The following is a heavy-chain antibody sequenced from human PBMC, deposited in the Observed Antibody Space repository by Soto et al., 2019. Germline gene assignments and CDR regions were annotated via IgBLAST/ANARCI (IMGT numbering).Heavy chain of an antibody. J-gene: IGHJ5*02. CDR2: IYHSGST. CDR3: ARVASP. Sequence: QLQLQESGSGLVKPSQTLSLTCAVAGGTISSGGYSWSWIRQPPGKGLEWIGYIYHSGSTYYNPSITRGVPLSVDRSKTQFSLKLRSVTAADTAVYYCARVASPWGKGTLVTVSS. V-gene: IGHV4-30-2*01. CDR1: GGTISSGGYS.